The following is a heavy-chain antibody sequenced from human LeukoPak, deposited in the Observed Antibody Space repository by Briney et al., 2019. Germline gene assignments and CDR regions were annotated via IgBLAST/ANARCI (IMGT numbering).Heavy chain of an antibody. Sequence: SETLSLTCTVSGASISNYYWSWIRQSPGKGLEWIGYMLYSGSTNQNPSLRSRVTISVDTSKNQVSLKLSSVTAADTAVYYCARSDIWGSYRFLDYWGQGALVTVSS. CDR2: MLYSGST. CDR1: GASISNYY. D-gene: IGHD3-16*02. J-gene: IGHJ4*02. V-gene: IGHV4-59*08. CDR3: ARSDIWGSYRFLDY.